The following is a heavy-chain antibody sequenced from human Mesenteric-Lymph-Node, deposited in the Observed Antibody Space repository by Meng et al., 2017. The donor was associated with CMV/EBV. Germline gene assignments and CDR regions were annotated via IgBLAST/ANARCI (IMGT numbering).Heavy chain of an antibody. CDR3: AREGVGAFDY. D-gene: IGHD2-15*01. J-gene: IGHJ4*02. CDR2: IYYSGST. V-gene: IGHV4-59*01. Sequence: SETLSLTCTVSGGSISSYYWSWIRQPPGKGLEWIGYIYYSGSTNYNPSLKSRVTISVDTSKNQFSLKLSSVTAADTAVYYCAREGVGAFDYWGQGILVTVSS. CDR1: GGSISSYY.